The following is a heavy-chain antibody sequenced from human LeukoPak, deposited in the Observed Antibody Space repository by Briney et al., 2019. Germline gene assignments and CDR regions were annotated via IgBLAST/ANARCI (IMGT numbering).Heavy chain of an antibody. CDR3: AKDGGYCSSTSCYKWFDP. CDR1: GFTFSSYA. Sequence: GGSLRLSCAASGFTFSSYAMSWVRQAPGKGLEWVSAISGSGGSTYYADSVKGRFTISRDNSKNTLYLQMNSLRAEDTAVYYCAKDGGYCSSTSCYKWFDPWGQGTLVTVSS. D-gene: IGHD2-2*02. V-gene: IGHV3-23*01. J-gene: IGHJ5*02. CDR2: ISGSGGST.